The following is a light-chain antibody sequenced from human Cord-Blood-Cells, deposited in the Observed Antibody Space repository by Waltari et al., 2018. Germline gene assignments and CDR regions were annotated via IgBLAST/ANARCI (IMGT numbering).Light chain of an antibody. CDR3: SSYTSSSTVV. CDR1: SSDDGGFHY. J-gene: IGLJ2*01. CDR2: DVS. V-gene: IGLV2-14*01. Sequence: QSALTQPASVSGSPGQSITIPCTGTSSDDGGFHYVSWYQQHPGKAPKLMIYDVSNRPSGVSNRFSGSKSGNTASLTISGLQAEDEADYYCSSYTSSSTVVFGGGTKLTVL.